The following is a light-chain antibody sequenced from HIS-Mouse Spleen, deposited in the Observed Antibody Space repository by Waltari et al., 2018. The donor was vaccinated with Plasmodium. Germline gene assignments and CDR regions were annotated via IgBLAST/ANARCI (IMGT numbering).Light chain of an antibody. CDR1: SSDVGGYNY. V-gene: IGLV2-8*01. CDR2: ESS. CDR3: SSYAGSNNLV. J-gene: IGLJ2*01. Sequence: QSALTQPPSASGSPGQSVTISCTRTSSDVGGYNYVLWYQQHPGKAPKLMIYESSKRPSGVPDRFSGSKSGNTASLTVSGLQAEDEADYYCSSYAGSNNLVFGGGTKLTVL.